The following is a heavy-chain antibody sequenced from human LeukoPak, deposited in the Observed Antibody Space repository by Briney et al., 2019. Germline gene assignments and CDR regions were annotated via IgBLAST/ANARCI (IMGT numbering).Heavy chain of an antibody. D-gene: IGHD3-10*01. J-gene: IGHJ3*02. Sequence: SETLSLTCTVSGGSISSYYWSWIRQPPGKGLEWIGYIYYSGSTNYNPSLKSRVTISVDTSKNQFSLKLSSVTAADTAVYYCAGSQSQSRYYGSGSRRGAFDIWGQGTMVTVSS. V-gene: IGHV4-59*01. CDR3: AGSQSQSRYYGSGSRRGAFDI. CDR2: IYYSGST. CDR1: GGSISSYY.